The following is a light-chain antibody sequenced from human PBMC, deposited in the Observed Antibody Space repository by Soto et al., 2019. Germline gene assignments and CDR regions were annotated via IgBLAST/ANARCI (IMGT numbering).Light chain of an antibody. CDR2: DVS. CDR3: CSYAGSYTLWV. J-gene: IGLJ3*02. Sequence: QTVLTQHRSVSGSPGQSVTISCTGTSSDVGGYNYVSWYQQYPGKAPKLIIYDVSKRPSGVPDRFSGSKSGNTASLTISGLQAEDEADYYCCSYAGSYTLWVFGGGTKVTVL. CDR1: SSDVGGYNY. V-gene: IGLV2-11*01.